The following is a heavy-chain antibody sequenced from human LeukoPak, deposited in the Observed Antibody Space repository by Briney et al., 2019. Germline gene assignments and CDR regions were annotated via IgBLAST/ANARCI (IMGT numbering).Heavy chain of an antibody. V-gene: IGHV3-7*01. Sequence: PGGSLRLSCAASGFTFSSFWMSWVRQTPGKGLEWVANIKEDGSEKYYVDSVKGRFTISRDNAKNSLYLQMNSVRAEDTAVYYYASLDAAVVTQDYWGQGTLVTVSS. CDR3: ASLDAAVVTQDY. CDR1: GFTFSSFW. CDR2: IKEDGSEK. J-gene: IGHJ4*02. D-gene: IGHD5-18*01.